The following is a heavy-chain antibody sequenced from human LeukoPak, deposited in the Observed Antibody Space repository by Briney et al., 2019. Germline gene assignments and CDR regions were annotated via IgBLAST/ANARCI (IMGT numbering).Heavy chain of an antibody. D-gene: IGHD3-10*01. Sequence: PGGSLRLSCAASGFTFSSYGMHWVRQAPGKGLEWVAFIRYDGSNKYYADSVKGRFTISRDNAKNSLYLQMNSLRAEDTAVYYCARYSGFGEQYAAYMDVWGKGTTVTVSS. CDR1: GFTFSSYG. CDR3: ARYSGFGEQYAAYMDV. J-gene: IGHJ6*03. V-gene: IGHV3-30*02. CDR2: IRYDGSNK.